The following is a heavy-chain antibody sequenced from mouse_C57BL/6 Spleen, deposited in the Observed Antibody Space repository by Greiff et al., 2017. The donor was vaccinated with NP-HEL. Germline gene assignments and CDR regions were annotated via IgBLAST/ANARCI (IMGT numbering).Heavy chain of an antibody. CDR1: GYTFTDYY. Sequence: VQLQQSGPELVKPGASVKISCKASGYTFTDYYMNWVKQSHGKSLEWIGDINPNNGGTSYNQKFKGKATLTVDKSSSTAYMELRSLTSEDSAVYYCARNKWLLHAMDYWGQGTSVTVSS. V-gene: IGHV1-26*01. CDR3: ARNKWLLHAMDY. CDR2: INPNNGGT. D-gene: IGHD2-3*01. J-gene: IGHJ4*01.